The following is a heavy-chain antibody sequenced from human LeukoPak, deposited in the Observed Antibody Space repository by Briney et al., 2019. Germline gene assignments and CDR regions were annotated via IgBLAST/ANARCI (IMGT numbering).Heavy chain of an antibody. CDR2: IKLDGSEK. CDR1: GFTVSSNY. V-gene: IGHV3-7*03. J-gene: IGHJ4*02. D-gene: IGHD3-3*01. Sequence: GGSLRLSRAASGFTVSSNYMSWVRQAPGKGLEWVANIKLDGSEKNYVDSVKGRFTISRDNTKNSLYLQMNSLRVEDTAVFYCARDQYDTWSRRGNFDSWGQGTLVIVSS. CDR3: ARDQYDTWSRRGNFDS.